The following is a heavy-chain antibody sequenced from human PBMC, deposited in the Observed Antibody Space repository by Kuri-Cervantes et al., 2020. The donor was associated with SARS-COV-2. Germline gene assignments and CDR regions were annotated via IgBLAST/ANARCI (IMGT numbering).Heavy chain of an antibody. CDR3: ASPSPDIVVVPAAHPSPPEEYFQH. CDR1: GYPFTGFY. CDR2: INPDTGGT. J-gene: IGHJ1*01. D-gene: IGHD2-2*01. V-gene: IGHV1-2*02. Sequence: ASVKVSCKASGYPFTGFYLHWVRQTPGQGLEWMGWINPDTGGTNCAPKFQGRVTMTRDTSITTAYMELSRLRSDDTAMYYCASPSPDIVVVPAAHPSPPEEYFQHWGQGTLVTVSS.